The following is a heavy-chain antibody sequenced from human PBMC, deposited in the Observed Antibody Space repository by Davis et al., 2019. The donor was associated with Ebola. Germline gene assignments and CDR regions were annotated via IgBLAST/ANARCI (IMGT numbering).Heavy chain of an antibody. J-gene: IGHJ4*02. D-gene: IGHD3-22*01. Sequence: GGSLRLSCAASGFTFSGSAMHWVRQASGKGLEWVGRIRSKANSYATAYAASVKGRFTISRDDSKNTAYLQMNSLKTEDTAVYYCARRLDYDDSSDGYWGQGTLVTVSS. CDR1: GFTFSGSA. CDR3: ARRLDYDDSSDGY. CDR2: IRSKANSYAT. V-gene: IGHV3-73*01.